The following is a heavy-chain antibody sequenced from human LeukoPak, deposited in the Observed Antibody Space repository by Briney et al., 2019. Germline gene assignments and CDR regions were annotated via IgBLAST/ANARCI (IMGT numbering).Heavy chain of an antibody. V-gene: IGHV3-33*01. CDR2: IWYDGSNK. D-gene: IGHD3-22*01. Sequence: GGSLRLSCAASGFTFSSYGMHWVRQAPGKGLEWVAVIWYDGSNKYYADSVKGRFTISRDNSKNTLYLQMNSLRAEGTAVYYCARESYYYDSSGFKVNQFDYWGQGTLVTVSS. CDR1: GFTFSSYG. J-gene: IGHJ4*02. CDR3: ARESYYYDSSGFKVNQFDY.